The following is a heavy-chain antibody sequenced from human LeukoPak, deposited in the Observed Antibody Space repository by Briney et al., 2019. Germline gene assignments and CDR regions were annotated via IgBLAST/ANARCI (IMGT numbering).Heavy chain of an antibody. J-gene: IGHJ6*02. CDR2: IPYDGSNK. CDR1: GFTFSNYG. Sequence: PGGSLRLSCAASGFTFSNYGFHWVRQAPGKGLEWVAVIPYDGSNKYYADSVKGRFTISRDNSKNTLYLQMNTLRAEDTAVYYCAKEVGYGIDVWGQGTTVTVSS. CDR3: AKEVGYGIDV. V-gene: IGHV3-30*18. D-gene: IGHD1-26*01.